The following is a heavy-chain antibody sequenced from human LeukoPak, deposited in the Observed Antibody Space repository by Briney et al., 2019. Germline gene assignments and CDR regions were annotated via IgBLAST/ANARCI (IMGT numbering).Heavy chain of an antibody. CDR2: ISGIGTST. Sequence: GGSLRLSCAASGFTLSSYSMSWVRPAPGKGLEWVSAISGIGTSTYHADSVKGRFTISRDNSKNTLYLQMNSLRAEDTAVYYCAKDLPGYSYGQTWGYFDYWGQGTLVTVSS. V-gene: IGHV3-23*01. D-gene: IGHD5-18*01. J-gene: IGHJ4*02. CDR3: AKDLPGYSYGQTWGYFDY. CDR1: GFTLSSYS.